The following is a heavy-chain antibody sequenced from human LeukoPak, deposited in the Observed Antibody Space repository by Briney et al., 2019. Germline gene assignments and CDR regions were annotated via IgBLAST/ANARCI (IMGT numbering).Heavy chain of an antibody. J-gene: IGHJ4*02. D-gene: IGHD2-15*01. CDR3: ARDCSGGSCFDY. CDR2: ISAYNGNT. CDR1: GYTFTSYG. V-gene: IGHV1-18*01. Sequence: ASVKVSCKASGYTFTSYGISWVRQAPGQGLEWMGWISAYNGNTNYAQNLQGRVTMTTDTSTSTAYMELRSLRSDDTAVYYCARDCSGGSCFDYWGQGTLVTVSS.